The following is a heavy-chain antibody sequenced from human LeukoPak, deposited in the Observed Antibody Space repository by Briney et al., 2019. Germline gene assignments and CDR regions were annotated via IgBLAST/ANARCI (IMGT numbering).Heavy chain of an antibody. Sequence: GGSLRLSCAASGFTFSSYSMNWVRQAPGKGLEWVSSISSSSSYIYYADSVKGRFTISRDNAKNSLYLQMNSLRAEDTAVYYCARDRDYSNYVTRYYYYYGMDVWGQGTTVTVSS. D-gene: IGHD4-11*01. CDR1: GFTFSSYS. CDR3: ARDRDYSNYVTRYYYYYGMDV. CDR2: ISSSSSYI. V-gene: IGHV3-21*01. J-gene: IGHJ6*02.